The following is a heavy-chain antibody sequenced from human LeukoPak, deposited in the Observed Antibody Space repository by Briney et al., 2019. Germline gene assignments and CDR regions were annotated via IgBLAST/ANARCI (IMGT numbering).Heavy chain of an antibody. CDR2: ISSSGTTI. CDR3: AKDATEFGDAHFDS. J-gene: IGHJ4*02. D-gene: IGHD4-17*01. V-gene: IGHV3-48*03. CDR1: GFTFSRYE. Sequence: PGGSLRLSCAASGFTFSRYEIHWVRQAPGKGLEWVSYISSSGTTIYYADSVKGRFTISRDNAKNSLYLQMNSLRAEDTAVYYCAKDATEFGDAHFDSWGQGTLVTVSS.